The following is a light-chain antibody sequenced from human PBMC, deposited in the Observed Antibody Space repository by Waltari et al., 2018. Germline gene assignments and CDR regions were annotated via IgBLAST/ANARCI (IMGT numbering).Light chain of an antibody. J-gene: IGLJ1*01. V-gene: IGLV2-14*03. CDR3: NSYTSSSTYV. Sequence: QSALTQPASVSGSPGQSITISCTGTSSDVGGYNYVSWYQQHPGKGPKLIIYDGNNRPSGVSTRFSGSKAGNTASLTISELQAEDEADYYGNSYTSSSTYVFGTGTKVTVL. CDR1: SSDVGGYNY. CDR2: DGN.